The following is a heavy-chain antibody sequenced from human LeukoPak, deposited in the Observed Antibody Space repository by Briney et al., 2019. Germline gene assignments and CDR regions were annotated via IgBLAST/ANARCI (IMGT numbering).Heavy chain of an antibody. CDR1: GYTFTSYG. CDR2: ISAYNGNT. Sequence: ASVKVSCKASGYTFTSYGISWVRQAPGQGLEWMGWISAYNGNTNYAQKLQGRVTMTTDTSTSTAYMELRSLRSDDTAVYYCARSGSIVGAIGGFDYWGQGTLVTVSS. V-gene: IGHV1-18*01. J-gene: IGHJ4*02. CDR3: ARSGSIVGAIGGFDY. D-gene: IGHD1-26*01.